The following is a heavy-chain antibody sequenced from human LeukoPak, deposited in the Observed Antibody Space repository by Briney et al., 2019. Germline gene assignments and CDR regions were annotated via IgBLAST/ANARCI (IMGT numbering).Heavy chain of an antibody. Sequence: ASVKVSCKASGYTFTSYGISWVRQAPGQGLEWMGWISAHNGNTNYAQKLQGRVTMTTDTSTSTAYMELRSLRSDDTAVYYCARGRLSSGSYLDCFDYWGQGTLVTVSS. CDR3: ARGRLSSGSYLDCFDY. CDR1: GYTFTSYG. CDR2: ISAHNGNT. V-gene: IGHV1-18*01. D-gene: IGHD3-10*01. J-gene: IGHJ4*02.